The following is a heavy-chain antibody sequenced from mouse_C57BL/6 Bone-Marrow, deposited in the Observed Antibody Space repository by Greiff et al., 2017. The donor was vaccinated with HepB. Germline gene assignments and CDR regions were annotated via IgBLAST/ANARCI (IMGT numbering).Heavy chain of an antibody. J-gene: IGHJ3*01. V-gene: IGHV5-4*01. Sequence: EVHLVESGGGLVKPGGSLKLSCAASGFTFSSYAMSWVRQTPEKRLEWVATISDGGSYTYYPDNVKGRFTISRDNAKNNLYLQMSHLKSEDTAMYYCARAPIYYGNYGFAYWGQGTLVTVSA. CDR1: GFTFSSYA. CDR3: ARAPIYYGNYGFAY. D-gene: IGHD2-1*01. CDR2: ISDGGSYT.